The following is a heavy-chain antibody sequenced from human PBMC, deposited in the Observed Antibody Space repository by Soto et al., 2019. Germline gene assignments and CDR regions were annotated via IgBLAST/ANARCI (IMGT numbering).Heavy chain of an antibody. CDR2: TRNKGNNYIT. J-gene: IGHJ4*02. Sequence: EVQVVESGGGLAQPGGSLRLSCAASGVSSSDHYVDWVRQAPGKGLEWVGRTRNKGNNYITEYAASVKGRFTISRDDSKNSVYLQMKSLKAEDTALYYCVLWLRNGYNTWGRGTRVTVSS. CDR3: VLWLRNGYNT. D-gene: IGHD5-12*01. CDR1: GVSSSDHY. V-gene: IGHV3-72*01.